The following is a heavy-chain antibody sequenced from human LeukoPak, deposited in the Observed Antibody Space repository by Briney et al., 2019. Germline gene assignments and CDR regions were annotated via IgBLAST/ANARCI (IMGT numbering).Heavy chain of an antibody. CDR3: ASHWGGY. CDR2: IYDSGEI. Sequence: GGSLRLSCTASGFTFGDYAMSWVRQAPGKGLEWVSIIYDSGEIHYANSVKGRFTISRDNSKNTLYLQMNSLRAEDTAVYYCASHWGGYWGQGTLVTVSS. D-gene: IGHD3-16*01. V-gene: IGHV3-23*05. J-gene: IGHJ4*02. CDR1: GFTFGDYA.